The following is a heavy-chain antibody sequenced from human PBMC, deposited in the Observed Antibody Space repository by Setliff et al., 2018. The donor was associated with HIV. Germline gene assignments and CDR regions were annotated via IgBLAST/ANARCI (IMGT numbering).Heavy chain of an antibody. D-gene: IGHD3-3*01. CDR3: AGGIDNFWSGYVR. Sequence: SETLSLTCTVSGGSISSHYWSWIRLPPGKGLEWIGTIYHNGNTNYNSSLKSRVAISVDTSKNLFSLKLTSVTPADTAVYYCAGGIDNFWSGYVRWGQGTLVTVSS. J-gene: IGHJ4*02. CDR2: IYHNGNT. CDR1: GGSISSHY. V-gene: IGHV4-59*11.